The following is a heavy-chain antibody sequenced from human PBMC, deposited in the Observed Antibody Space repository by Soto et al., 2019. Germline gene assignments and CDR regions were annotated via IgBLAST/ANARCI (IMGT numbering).Heavy chain of an antibody. CDR3: VKGTRGESYYYYNGVDV. CDR1: KCTYHRGP. CDR2: ISDTGGSR. D-gene: IGHD3-16*01. Sequence: HPGCCVRLSISSAKCTYHRGPMHWVQQAQGTGLEYVSAISDTGGSRFHADAVKVRFTISRDNARAALFLQMSSLRAEDTAVYYCVKGTRGESYYYYNGVDVWGQGTTVTVSS. J-gene: IGHJ6*02. V-gene: IGHV3-64D*06.